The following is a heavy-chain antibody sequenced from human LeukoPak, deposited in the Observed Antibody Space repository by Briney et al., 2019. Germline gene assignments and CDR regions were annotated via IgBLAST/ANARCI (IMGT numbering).Heavy chain of an antibody. CDR1: GFTFSSYS. J-gene: IGHJ4*02. CDR2: ISSSSSYI. CDR3: ARAPGGSGSYIHGY. V-gene: IGHV3-21*01. Sequence: GGSLRLSCAASGFTFSSYSMNWVRQAPGKGLEWVSSISSSSSYIYYADSVKGRFTIPRDNAKNSLYLQMNSLRAEDTAVYYCARAPGGSGSYIHGYWGQGTLVTVSS. D-gene: IGHD3-10*01.